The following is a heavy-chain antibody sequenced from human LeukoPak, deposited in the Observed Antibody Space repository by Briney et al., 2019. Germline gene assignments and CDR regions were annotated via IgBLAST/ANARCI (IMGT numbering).Heavy chain of an antibody. V-gene: IGHV4-34*01. J-gene: IGHJ4*02. CDR1: GGSFSGYY. CDR3: ARGGRLFLPY. Sequence: SETLSLTCAVYGGSFSGYYWNWIRQSPGKGLEWIGEINHSGNTNYNPSLKSRVTISVDTSKNQFSLKLSSVTAADTAVYHCARGGRLFLPYWGQGTLVTVSS. CDR2: INHSGNT. D-gene: IGHD3-22*01.